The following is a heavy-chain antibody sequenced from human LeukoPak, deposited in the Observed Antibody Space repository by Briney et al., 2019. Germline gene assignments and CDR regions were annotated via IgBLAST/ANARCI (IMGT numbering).Heavy chain of an antibody. CDR1: GFTFSSYW. D-gene: IGHD2-2*01. CDR3: ARSPGYYYYYMDV. V-gene: IGHV4-39*07. J-gene: IGHJ6*03. CDR2: IYYSGST. Sequence: GSLRLSCAASGFTFSSYWMNWARQPPGKGLEWIGSIYYSGSTYYNPSLKSRVTISVDTSKNQFSLKLSSVTAADTAVYYCARSPGYYYYYMDVWGKGTTVTISS.